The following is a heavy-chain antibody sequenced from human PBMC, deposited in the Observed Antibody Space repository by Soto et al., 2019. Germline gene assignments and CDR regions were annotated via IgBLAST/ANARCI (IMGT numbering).Heavy chain of an antibody. Sequence: QVQLVQSGAEVTKPGASVQVSCKASGFTFSHHSIPWVRQAPGQRLEWMGWINSDAGYTKYSQKFQAILTTTWDSSAKAAYMELSSLQSEDTAVYYCVRGKEAGVWFDPWGQGTLVTVSS. J-gene: IGHJ5*02. D-gene: IGHD3-10*01. CDR1: GFTFSHHS. CDR2: INSDAGYT. V-gene: IGHV1-3*04. CDR3: VRGKEAGVWFDP.